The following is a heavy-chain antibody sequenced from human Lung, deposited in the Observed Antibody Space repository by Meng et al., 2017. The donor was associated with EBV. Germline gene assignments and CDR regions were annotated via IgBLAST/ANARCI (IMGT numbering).Heavy chain of an antibody. Sequence: QITLKESGPTLVNPTQTLTLTCTFSGFSLSTRGVGVGWIRQPPGKALEWLAVIYWDDDKRYSPSLKSRLTITKDTSKKQVVLTMTNMDPVDAATYYCAHLIAARPFDYWGQGTLVTVSS. CDR3: AHLIAARPFDY. CDR1: GFSLSTRGVG. J-gene: IGHJ4*02. D-gene: IGHD6-6*01. CDR2: IYWDDDK. V-gene: IGHV2-5*02.